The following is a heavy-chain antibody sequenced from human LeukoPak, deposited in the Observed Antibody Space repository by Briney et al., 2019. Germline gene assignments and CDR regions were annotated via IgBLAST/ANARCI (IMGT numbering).Heavy chain of an antibody. CDR3: ARVSRVLGAYYDFWSGYFPFDY. CDR2: IYYSGST. D-gene: IGHD3-3*01. V-gene: IGHV4-39*07. J-gene: IGHJ4*02. Sequence: SETLSLTCTVSGGSISSSSYYWGWIRQPPGKGLEWIGSIYYSGSTYYNPSLKSRVTISVDTSKNQFSLKLSSVTAADTAVYYCARVSRVLGAYYDFWSGYFPFDYWGQGTLVTVSS. CDR1: GGSISSSSYY.